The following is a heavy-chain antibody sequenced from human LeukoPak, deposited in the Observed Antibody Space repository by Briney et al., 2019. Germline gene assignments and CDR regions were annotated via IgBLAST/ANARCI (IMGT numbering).Heavy chain of an antibody. J-gene: IGHJ4*02. Sequence: SETLSLTCTVSGGSISSSRYYWGWIRQPPGKGLEWIGSMYYSGSTYYNPSLKSRVTISLDTAKNQFSLKLTSVTAADTAVYYCARRGRNSSGWQDYLWGQGTLVTVSS. CDR3: ARRGRNSSGWQDYL. CDR1: GGSISSSRYY. D-gene: IGHD6-25*01. CDR2: MYYSGST. V-gene: IGHV4-39*07.